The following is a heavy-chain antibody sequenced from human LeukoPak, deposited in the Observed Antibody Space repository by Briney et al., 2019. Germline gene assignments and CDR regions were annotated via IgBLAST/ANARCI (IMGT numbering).Heavy chain of an antibody. CDR1: GFTFSSYA. CDR3: ARDNPWGIPVDAFDI. CDR2: ISSSSSYI. Sequence: GGSLRLSCAASGFTFSSYAMSWVRQAPGKGLEWVSSISSSSSYIYYADSVKGRFTISRDNAKNSLYLQMNSLRAEDTAVYYCARDNPWGIPVDAFDIWGQGTMVTVSS. J-gene: IGHJ3*02. D-gene: IGHD3-16*01. V-gene: IGHV3-21*01.